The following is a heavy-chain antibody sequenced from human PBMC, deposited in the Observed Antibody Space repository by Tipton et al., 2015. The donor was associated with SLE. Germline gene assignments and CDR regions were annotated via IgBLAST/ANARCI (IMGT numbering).Heavy chain of an antibody. J-gene: IGHJ6*03. CDR3: ARGGGSDWYNYYYYYMDV. CDR2: INHSGST. Sequence: TLSLTCTVSGGSISSSSYYWTWIRQPPGKGLEWIGEINHSGSTNYNPSLKSRVTISVDTSKNQFSLKLSSVTAADTAVYFCARGGGSDWYNYYYYYMDVWGKGTTVTVSS. CDR1: GGSISSSSYY. D-gene: IGHD6-19*01. V-gene: IGHV4-39*07.